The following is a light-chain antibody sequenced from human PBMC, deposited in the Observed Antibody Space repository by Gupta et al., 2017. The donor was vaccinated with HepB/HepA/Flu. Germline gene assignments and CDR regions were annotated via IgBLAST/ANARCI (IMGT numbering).Light chain of an antibody. CDR2: SAS. CDR3: QQYGSSFWT. J-gene: IGKJ1*01. V-gene: IGKV3-20*01. Sequence: ELVLTQSPGTLSLSPGERATLSCRASQSVSSNFLAWYQQKPGQAPRLLIYSASSRATGIPDRFSGRGSGTDFTLSISRLEPEDFAVYYCQQYGSSFWTFGQGTKVEI. CDR1: QSVSSNF.